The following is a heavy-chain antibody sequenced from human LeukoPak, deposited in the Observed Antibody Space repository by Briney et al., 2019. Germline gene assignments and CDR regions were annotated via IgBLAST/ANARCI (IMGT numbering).Heavy chain of an antibody. J-gene: IGHJ5*02. CDR3: ARVGGYYDSSGYYRHRYNWFDP. Sequence: GASVKVSCKASGYTFTGYYMHWVRQAPGQGLGWMGWINPNSGGTNYAQKFQGRVTMTRDTSISTAYMELSRLRSDDTAVYYCARVGGYYDSSGYYRHRYNWFDPWGQGTLVTVSS. CDR2: INPNSGGT. CDR1: GYTFTGYY. V-gene: IGHV1-2*02. D-gene: IGHD3-22*01.